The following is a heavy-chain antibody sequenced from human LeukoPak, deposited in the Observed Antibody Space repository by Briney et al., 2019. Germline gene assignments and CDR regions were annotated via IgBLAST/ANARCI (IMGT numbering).Heavy chain of an antibody. V-gene: IGHV4-39*07. CDR1: GGSISSSSDY. Sequence: PSETLSLTCTVSGGSISSSSDYWGWIRQPPGKGLEWIGSIYYSGSTYYNPSLKSRVTISVDTSKNQFSLKLSSVTAADTAVYYCARIDGDLYYDFDYWGQGTLVTVSS. CDR3: ARIDGDLYYDFDY. D-gene: IGHD4-17*01. CDR2: IYYSGST. J-gene: IGHJ4*02.